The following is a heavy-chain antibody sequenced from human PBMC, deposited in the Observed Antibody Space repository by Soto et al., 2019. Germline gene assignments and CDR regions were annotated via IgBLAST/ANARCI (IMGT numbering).Heavy chain of an antibody. D-gene: IGHD6-13*01. CDR2: ISYDGSNK. CDR3: AKDIAAAPYGMDV. V-gene: IGHV3-30*18. J-gene: IGHJ6*02. CDR1: GFTFSSYG. Sequence: PGGSLRLSCAASGFTFSSYGMHWVRQAPGKGLEWVAVISYDGSNKYYADSVKGRFTISRDSSKNTLYLQMNSLRAEDTAVYYCAKDIAAAPYGMDVWGQGTTVTVSS.